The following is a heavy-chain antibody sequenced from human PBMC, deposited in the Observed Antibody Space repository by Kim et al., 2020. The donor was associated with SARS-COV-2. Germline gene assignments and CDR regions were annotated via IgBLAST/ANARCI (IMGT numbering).Heavy chain of an antibody. J-gene: IGHJ3*02. V-gene: IGHV4-31*03. CDR2: IYYSGST. CDR3: ARNPDCSSTSCYAFDI. CDR1: GGSISSGGYY. D-gene: IGHD2-2*01. Sequence: SETLSLTCTVSGGSISSGGYYWSWIRQHPGKGLEWIGYIYYSGSTYYNPSLKSRVTISVDTSKNQFSLKLSSVTAADTAVYYCARNPDCSSTSCYAFDIWGQGTMVTVSS.